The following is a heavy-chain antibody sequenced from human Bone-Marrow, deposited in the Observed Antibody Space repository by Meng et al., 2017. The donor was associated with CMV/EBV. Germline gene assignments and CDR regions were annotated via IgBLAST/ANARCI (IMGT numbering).Heavy chain of an antibody. D-gene: IGHD6-6*01. V-gene: IGHV2-5*02. CDR2: NYWDDDK. CDR3: AHITPRPGWIAY. J-gene: IGHJ4*02. CDR1: GFSLSTTGVG. Sequence: QITLKESGPTLMRPTQTLTLTCTVSGFSLSTTGVGVAWIRKPPGKALEWLALNYWDDDKRYSPSLKNRLTITKDTSKNQVVLTMTNMDPVDTATYYCAHITPRPGWIAYWGQGTLVTVSS.